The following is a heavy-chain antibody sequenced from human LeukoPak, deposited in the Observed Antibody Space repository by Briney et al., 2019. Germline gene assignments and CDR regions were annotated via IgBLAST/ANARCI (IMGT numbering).Heavy chain of an antibody. Sequence: MTSETLSLTCAVSGDSFSSHYWTWIRQPPGRELEWIGYISYIGTTNYNPSLKSRVTISIDTSKNQFSLKLSSVTTADTAVYYCARDLVTVTKGFDIWGLGTMVSVSS. D-gene: IGHD4-17*01. V-gene: IGHV4-59*11. CDR1: GDSFSSHY. J-gene: IGHJ3*02. CDR2: ISYIGTT. CDR3: ARDLVTVTKGFDI.